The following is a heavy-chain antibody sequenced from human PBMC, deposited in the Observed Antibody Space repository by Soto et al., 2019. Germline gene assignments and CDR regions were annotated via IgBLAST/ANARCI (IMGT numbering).Heavy chain of an antibody. CDR3: AKSPPETTRRGFYYYYYYMDV. Sequence: PGGSLRLSCAASGFTFSSYAMSWVRQAPGKGLEWVSAISGSGGSTYYADSVKGRFTISRDNSKNTLYLQMNSLRAEDTAVYYCAKSPPETTRRGFYYYYYYMDVWGKGTTVTVSS. CDR1: GFTFSSYA. J-gene: IGHJ6*03. V-gene: IGHV3-23*01. D-gene: IGHD4-17*01. CDR2: ISGSGGST.